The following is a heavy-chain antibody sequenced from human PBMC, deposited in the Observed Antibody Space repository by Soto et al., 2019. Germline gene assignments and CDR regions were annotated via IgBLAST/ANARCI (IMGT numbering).Heavy chain of an antibody. Sequence: QVQLVQSGTEVKKPGSSVKVSCQASGGSFSSNPISWVRQAPGQGLEWMAGIIPIFATLHYAQKFQGRVTITADESTSTAYMELTSLRSEDTAVYFCARGGRGYSSAPRYYFDYWGHGTRVTVSS. V-gene: IGHV1-69*01. CDR2: IIPIFATL. J-gene: IGHJ4*01. D-gene: IGHD5-18*01. CDR3: ARGGRGYSSAPRYYFDY. CDR1: GGSFSSNP.